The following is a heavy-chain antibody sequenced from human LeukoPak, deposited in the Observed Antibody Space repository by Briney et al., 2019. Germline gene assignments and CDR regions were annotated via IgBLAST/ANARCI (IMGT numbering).Heavy chain of an antibody. D-gene: IGHD6-13*01. CDR3: AKDRAQQLVLDF. Sequence: WESLRLSCAASGFTFSSYAMSWIRQAPEQGLDLVSGISGSGSSTYYADSVKGRLTISRDNSKNTLFLQMNSLRAEDTDVYYCAKDRAQQLVLDFWGQGTLVTVSS. CDR1: GFTFSSYA. CDR2: ISGSGSST. V-gene: IGHV3-23*01. J-gene: IGHJ4*02.